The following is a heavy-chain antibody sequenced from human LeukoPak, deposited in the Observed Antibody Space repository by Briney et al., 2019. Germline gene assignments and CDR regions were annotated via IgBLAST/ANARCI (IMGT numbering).Heavy chain of an antibody. CDR1: GFTFSSYG. CDR3: ARGAPFLYSSSPKGLDY. D-gene: IGHD6-13*01. J-gene: IGHJ4*02. Sequence: QPGGSLRLSCAASGFTFSSYGMHWVRQAPGKGLEWVAVIWYDGSNKYYADSMKGRFTISRDNSKNTLYLQMNSLRAEDTAVYYCARGAPFLYSSSPKGLDYWGQGTLVTVSS. V-gene: IGHV3-33*01. CDR2: IWYDGSNK.